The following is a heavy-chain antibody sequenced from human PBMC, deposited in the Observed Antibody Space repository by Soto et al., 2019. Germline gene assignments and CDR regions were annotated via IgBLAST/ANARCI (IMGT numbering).Heavy chain of an antibody. CDR1: GGSISSSSY. CDR2: IYSIGST. V-gene: IGHV4-39*01. J-gene: IGHJ6*02. CDR3: RRSSRYSTDV. Sequence: QLQLQESGPGLVKPSETLSLTCTVSGGSISSSSYWGWVRQPPGKGLEWSGSIYSIGSTYYNPSLKSRVTISVDTSKNQFSLKLSSVTAADPAVYYWRRSSRYSTDVWGQGTTVTVSS. D-gene: IGHD6-13*01.